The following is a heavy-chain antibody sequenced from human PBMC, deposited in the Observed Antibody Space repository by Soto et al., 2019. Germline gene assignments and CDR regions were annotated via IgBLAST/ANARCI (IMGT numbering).Heavy chain of an antibody. J-gene: IGHJ4*02. D-gene: IGHD3-22*01. V-gene: IGHV4-59*01. CDR3: ARGFDYDSSGYSLDY. CDR1: GGSISSYY. CDR2: IYYSEST. Sequence: SETLSLTCTVSGGSISSYYWSWIRQPPGKGLEWIGYIYYSESTNYNPSLKSRVTISVDTSKNQFSLKLSSVTAADTAVYYCARGFDYDSSGYSLDYWGQGTLVTVSS.